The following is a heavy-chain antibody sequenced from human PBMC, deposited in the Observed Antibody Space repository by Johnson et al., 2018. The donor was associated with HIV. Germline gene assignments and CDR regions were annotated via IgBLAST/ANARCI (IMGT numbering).Heavy chain of an antibody. CDR1: GFTFDDYG. Sequence: VQLVESGGGVVRPGGSLRLSCAASGFTFDDYGMSWVRQAPGKGLEWVSGINWNGGSTGYADSVKGRFTISRDNAKNSLYLQMNSLRAEDTAVYYCTTDLSIAALVGSLDAFDIWGQGTMVTVSS. CDR2: INWNGGST. CDR3: TTDLSIAALVGSLDAFDI. J-gene: IGHJ3*02. D-gene: IGHD6-6*01. V-gene: IGHV3-20*04.